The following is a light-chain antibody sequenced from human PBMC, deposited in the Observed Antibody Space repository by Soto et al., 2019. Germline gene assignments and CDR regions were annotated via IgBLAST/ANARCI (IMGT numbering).Light chain of an antibody. Sequence: QSVVTQPPSASGTPGQRVTISCSGSSSNIGSNTVNWYQHLPGTAPKLLIYADNQRPSGVPDRFSGSKSGTSASLAISGLQSEDEADYYCATWDDSLSGPLFGGGTKVTVL. CDR2: ADN. J-gene: IGLJ2*01. CDR1: SSNIGSNT. V-gene: IGLV1-44*01. CDR3: ATWDDSLSGPL.